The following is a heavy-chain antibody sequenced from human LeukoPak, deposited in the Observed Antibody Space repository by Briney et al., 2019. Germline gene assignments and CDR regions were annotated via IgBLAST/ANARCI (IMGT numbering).Heavy chain of an antibody. CDR2: IIGGVGGT. Sequence: GGSLRLSCAASGFSFSSHGMSWVRQAPGKGLEWVSGIIGGVGGTYYADSVKGRFTISRDNAKNTLYLQMNSLRAEDTAVYYCAHGSMYQLDYWGQGTLVTVSS. J-gene: IGHJ4*02. V-gene: IGHV3-23*01. CDR3: AHGSMYQLDY. D-gene: IGHD2-2*01. CDR1: GFSFSSHG.